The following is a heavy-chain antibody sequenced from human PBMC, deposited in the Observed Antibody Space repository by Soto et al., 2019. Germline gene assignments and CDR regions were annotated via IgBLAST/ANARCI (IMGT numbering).Heavy chain of an antibody. V-gene: IGHV4-39*01. J-gene: IGHJ5*02. Sequence: SETLSLTCTVSGGSISISSYYWGWIRQPPGKGLEWIGSIYYSGSTYDNPSLKSRVTISVDTSKNQFSLKLSSVTAADTAVYYCAKGDCSGGSCYSRDWFDPWGQGTLVTVSS. CDR3: AKGDCSGGSCYSRDWFDP. CDR2: IYYSGST. CDR1: GGSISISSYY. D-gene: IGHD2-15*01.